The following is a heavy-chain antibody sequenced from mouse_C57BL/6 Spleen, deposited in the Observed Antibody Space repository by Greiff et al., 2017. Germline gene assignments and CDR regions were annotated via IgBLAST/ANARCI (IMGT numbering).Heavy chain of an antibody. CDR3: ARDWGATGKGAWFAY. V-gene: IGHV5-4*01. D-gene: IGHD4-1*02. CDR2: ISDGGSYT. Sequence: EVKLVESGGGLVKPGGSLKLSCAASGFTFSSYAMSWVRQTPEKRLEWVATISDGGSYTYYPDNVKGRFIISRDNAKNNLYLQMSHLKSEDTAMYYCARDWGATGKGAWFAYWGQGTLVTVSA. CDR1: GFTFSSYA. J-gene: IGHJ3*01.